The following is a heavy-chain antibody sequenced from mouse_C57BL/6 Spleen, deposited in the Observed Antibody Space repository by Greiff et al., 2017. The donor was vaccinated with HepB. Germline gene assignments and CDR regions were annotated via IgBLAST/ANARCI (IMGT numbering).Heavy chain of an antibody. CDR3: ARGYYGEEYYFDY. CDR1: GFNIKDYY. Sequence: VQLQQSGAELVKPGASVKLSCTASGFNIKDYYMHWVKQRTEQGLEWIGRIDPEDGETKYAPKFQGKATITADTSSNTAYLQLSSLTSEDTAVYYCARGYYGEEYYFDYWGQGTTLTVSS. V-gene: IGHV14-2*01. D-gene: IGHD1-1*01. J-gene: IGHJ2*01. CDR2: IDPEDGET.